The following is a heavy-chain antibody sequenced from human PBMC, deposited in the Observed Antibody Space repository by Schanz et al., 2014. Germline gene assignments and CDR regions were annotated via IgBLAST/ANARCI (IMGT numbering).Heavy chain of an antibody. J-gene: IGHJ4*02. V-gene: IGHV3-23*05. D-gene: IGHD1-26*01. Sequence: EVQLLESGGGLVQPGGSLRLSCEASGFTFDHYAMTWVRQAPGKGLEWVAAVSSRSDEIKYADSVRGRFTISRDNSRSTMYLQMNSLRAEDTAVYYCARSRSGFYFDYWGQGTLVTVSS. CDR1: GFTFDHYA. CDR3: ARSRSGFYFDY. CDR2: VSSRSDEI.